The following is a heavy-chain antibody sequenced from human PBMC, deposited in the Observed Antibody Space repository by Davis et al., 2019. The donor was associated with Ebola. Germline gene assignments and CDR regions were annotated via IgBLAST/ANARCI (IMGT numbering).Heavy chain of an antibody. Sequence: ASVKVSCKASGYTFTSYGITWVRQAPGQGLEWLGWINPHNGNTNYAQNVQGRVTMTSDTATTTAYMEVGSLRSDDTAVYYCARAQFPTTSDHWGQGTLVTVSS. V-gene: IGHV1-18*04. CDR2: INPHNGNT. J-gene: IGHJ4*02. CDR3: ARAQFPTTSDH. CDR1: GYTFTSYG. D-gene: IGHD1-1*01.